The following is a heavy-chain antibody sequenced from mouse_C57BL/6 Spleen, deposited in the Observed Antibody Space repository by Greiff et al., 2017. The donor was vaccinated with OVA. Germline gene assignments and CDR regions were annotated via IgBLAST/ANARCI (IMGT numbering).Heavy chain of an antibody. CDR2: IDPSDSYT. J-gene: IGHJ3*01. CDR1: GYTFTSYW. CDR3: ASILYYGSSYGWFAY. V-gene: IGHV1-69*01. D-gene: IGHD1-1*01. Sequence: QVQLQQPGAELVMPGASVKLSCKASGYTFTSYWMHWVKQRPGQGLEWIGEIDPSDSYTNYNQKFKGKSTLTVDKSSSTAYMQLSSLTSEDSAVYYCASILYYGSSYGWFAYWGQGTLVTVSA.